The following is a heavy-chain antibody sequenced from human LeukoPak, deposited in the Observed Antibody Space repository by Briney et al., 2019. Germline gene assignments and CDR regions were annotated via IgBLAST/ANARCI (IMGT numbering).Heavy chain of an antibody. V-gene: IGHV3-23*01. J-gene: IGHJ1*01. D-gene: IGHD2-15*01. CDR1: AFTFSNYA. Sequence: GGSLRLSSAASAFTFSNYAMSWVRQAPGKGLEWVSSISGSGDSTYYADSVKGRFTISRDNSKNTLYLQMNSLRAEDTAVYYCAKDGSRAWDIGFQHWGQGTLVTVSS. CDR2: ISGSGDST. CDR3: AKDGSRAWDIGFQH.